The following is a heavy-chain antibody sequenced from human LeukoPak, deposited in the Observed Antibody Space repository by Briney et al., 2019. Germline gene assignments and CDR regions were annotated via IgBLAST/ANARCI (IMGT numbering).Heavy chain of an antibody. CDR2: IIPIFGTA. Sequence: GASVKVSCKASGGTFSSYAISWVRQAPGQGLEWMGGIIPIFGTANYAQKFQGRVTITADESTSTAYMELSSLRSEDTAVYYCARDDPHGNWFDPWGQGTLVTVSS. CDR1: GGTFSSYA. J-gene: IGHJ5*02. CDR3: ARDDPHGNWFDP. V-gene: IGHV1-69*13.